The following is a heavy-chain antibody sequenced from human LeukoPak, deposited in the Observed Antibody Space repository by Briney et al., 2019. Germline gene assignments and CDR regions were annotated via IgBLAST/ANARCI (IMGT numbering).Heavy chain of an antibody. CDR1: GFTFTSYS. Sequence: GGSLRLSCAASGFTFTSYSMNWVRQAPGKGLEWVSYISGTSNTIYYADSVKGRFTISRDNAKNSLYLQVNSLRAEDTAIYYCARDLGSYTSGWYMGFDYWGQGTLVTVSS. V-gene: IGHV3-48*01. CDR2: ISGTSNTI. D-gene: IGHD6-19*01. J-gene: IGHJ4*02. CDR3: ARDLGSYTSGWYMGFDY.